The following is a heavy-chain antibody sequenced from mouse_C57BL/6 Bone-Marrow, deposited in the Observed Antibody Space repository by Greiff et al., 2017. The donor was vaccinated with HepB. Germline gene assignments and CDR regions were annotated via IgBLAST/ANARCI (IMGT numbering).Heavy chain of an antibody. CDR3: ARGYYYGSSPFAY. CDR1: GFTFSDYG. D-gene: IGHD1-1*01. J-gene: IGHJ3*01. CDR2: ISSGRSTI. V-gene: IGHV5-17*01. Sequence: EVKLQESGGGLVKPGGSLKLSCAASGFTFSDYGMHWVRQAPEKGLEWVAYISSGRSTIYYADTVKGRFTISRDNAKNNLFLQMTSLSSEDTAMYYCARGYYYGSSPFAYWGQGTLVTVSA.